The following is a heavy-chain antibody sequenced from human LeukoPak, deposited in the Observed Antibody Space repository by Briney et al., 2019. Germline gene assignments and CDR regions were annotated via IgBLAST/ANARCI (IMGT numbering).Heavy chain of an antibody. CDR3: TRDPSEATHPYYFDY. CDR2: INWNGSGA. J-gene: IGHJ4*02. D-gene: IGHD6-25*01. V-gene: IGHV3-20*04. CDR1: GFTFDDYG. Sequence: PGRSLRLSCAASGFTFDDYGMSWVRQVPGKGLEWVSGINWNGSGAGYADSVKGRFTISRDNAKNSLHLQMNSLRAEDTAVYYCTRDPSEATHPYYFDYWGQGTLVTVSS.